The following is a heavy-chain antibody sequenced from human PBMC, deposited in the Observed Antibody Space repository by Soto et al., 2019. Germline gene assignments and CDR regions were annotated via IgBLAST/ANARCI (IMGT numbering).Heavy chain of an antibody. J-gene: IGHJ4*02. Sequence: GSLRLSCAASGFTFSSYAMSWVRQAPGKGLEWVSAISGSGGSTYYADSVKGRFTISRDNSKNTLYLQMNSLRAEDTAVYYCAKVTIEQQLVPWSYDYWGQGTLVTVSS. CDR2: ISGSGGST. CDR1: GFTFSSYA. CDR3: AKVTIEQQLVPWSYDY. V-gene: IGHV3-23*01. D-gene: IGHD6-13*01.